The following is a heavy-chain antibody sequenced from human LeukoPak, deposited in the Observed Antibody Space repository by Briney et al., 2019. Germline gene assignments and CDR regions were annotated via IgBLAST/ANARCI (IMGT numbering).Heavy chain of an antibody. D-gene: IGHD2-21*02. V-gene: IGHV1-18*01. CDR3: ARAVKPLAYCGGDCDNWFDP. J-gene: IGHJ5*02. Sequence: ASVKVSCKASGYTFTSYGISWVRQAPGQGLEWMGWISAYNGNTNYAQKLQGRVTMTTDTSTSTAYMELRSLRSDDTAVYYCARAVKPLAYCGGDCDNWFDPWGQGTLVTVSS. CDR2: ISAYNGNT. CDR1: GYTFTSYG.